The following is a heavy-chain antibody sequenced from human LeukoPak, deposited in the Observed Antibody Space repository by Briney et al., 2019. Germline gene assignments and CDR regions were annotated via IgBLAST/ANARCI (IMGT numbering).Heavy chain of an antibody. CDR3: ARDWVDITYYGMDV. D-gene: IGHD3-10*01. Sequence: ASVKVSCKASGYTFTSYYMHWVRQAPGQGPEWMGWINPNSGGTNYAQKFQGRVTMTRDTSISTAYMELSRLRSDDTAVYYCARDWVDITYYGMDVWGQGTTVTVSS. V-gene: IGHV1-2*02. CDR2: INPNSGGT. J-gene: IGHJ6*02. CDR1: GYTFTSYY.